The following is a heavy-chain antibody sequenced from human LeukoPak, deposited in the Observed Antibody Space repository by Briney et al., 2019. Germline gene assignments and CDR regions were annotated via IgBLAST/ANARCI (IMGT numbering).Heavy chain of an antibody. CDR2: LRGDGET. J-gene: IGHJ4*02. Sequence: GGSLRLSCAASGFSFSHYAMSWVRQAPTRGLEWVSSLRGDGETFYADSVKGRFTLSRDTSKNTMDLQMNSLRAEDTAIYYCAKYRGFGDSYDSWGQGTLVTVSS. V-gene: IGHV3-23*01. D-gene: IGHD3-10*01. CDR1: GFSFSHYA. CDR3: AKYRGFGDSYDS.